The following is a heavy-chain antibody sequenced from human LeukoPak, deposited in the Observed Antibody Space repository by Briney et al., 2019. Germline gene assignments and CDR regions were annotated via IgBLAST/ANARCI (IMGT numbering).Heavy chain of an antibody. J-gene: IGHJ6*02. CDR2: IGGYNGKT. V-gene: IGHV1-18*01. Sequence: GASVKVSCKASGYTSTNYGISWVRQAPGQGLEWMGWIGGYNGKTKYVEKLQGRATMTTDTSTSTAYMELRSLRSDHTAVYYCARDRWSGATGDYHYYYGMDVWGQGTTVIVSS. CDR1: GYTSTNYG. D-gene: IGHD1-26*01. CDR3: ARDRWSGATGDYHYYYGMDV.